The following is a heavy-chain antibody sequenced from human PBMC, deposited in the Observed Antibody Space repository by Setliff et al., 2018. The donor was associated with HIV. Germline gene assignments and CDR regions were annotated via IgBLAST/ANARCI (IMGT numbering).Heavy chain of an antibody. CDR2: INSYNGNT. V-gene: IGHV1-18*04. D-gene: IGHD3-16*01. Sequence: ASVKVSCKASGYTFTTYGVNWVRQAPGQGLEWMGWINSYNGNTKFAQKFQGRVTMTTDTSTTTAFMELSSLKADDTGIYYCSRIGVPPYYYYGMDVWGQGTTVTVSS. CDR1: GYTFTTYG. CDR3: SRIGVPPYYYYGMDV. J-gene: IGHJ6*02.